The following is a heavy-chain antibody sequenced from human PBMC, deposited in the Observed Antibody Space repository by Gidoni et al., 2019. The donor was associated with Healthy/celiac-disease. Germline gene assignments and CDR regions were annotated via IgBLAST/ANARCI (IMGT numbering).Heavy chain of an antibody. CDR2: ISGSGGST. Sequence: EVQLLESGGGLVQPGGSLRLSCAASGFPFSSYAMSWVRQAPGKGLEWVSAISGSGGSTYYADSVKGRFTISRDNSKNTLYLQMNSLRAEDTAVYYCAKDHYGDYFYFDYWGQGTLVTVSS. V-gene: IGHV3-23*01. D-gene: IGHD4-17*01. J-gene: IGHJ4*02. CDR3: AKDHYGDYFYFDY. CDR1: GFPFSSYA.